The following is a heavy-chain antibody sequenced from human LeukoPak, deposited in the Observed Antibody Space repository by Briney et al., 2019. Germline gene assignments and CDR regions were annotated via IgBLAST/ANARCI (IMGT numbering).Heavy chain of an antibody. V-gene: IGHV2-5*02. CDR2: IHWDEDK. D-gene: IGHD5-18*01. J-gene: IGHJ4*02. CDR3: AHRLRYSYGYDYFDY. CDR1: GFSLSTSGEG. Sequence: SGPTLLKPTQPLTLTCTFSGFSLSTSGEGVGWIRQPPGKALEWLSLIHWDEDKRYSPSLKSRLTITKDTSKNQVVLTMTNIDPVDTATYYCAHRLRYSYGYDYFDYWGQGTLVTVSS.